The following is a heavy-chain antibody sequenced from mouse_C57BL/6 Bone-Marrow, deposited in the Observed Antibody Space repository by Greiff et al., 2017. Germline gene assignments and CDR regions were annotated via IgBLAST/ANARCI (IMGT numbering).Heavy chain of an antibody. CDR3: SGDGYYSAWFAY. D-gene: IGHD2-3*01. V-gene: IGHV1-7*01. CDR1: GYTFTSYW. Sequence: QVQLQQSGAELAKPGASVKLSCKASGYTFTSYWMHWVKQRPGQGLEWIGYINPSSGYTKYNQKFKGKATLTADKSSSTAYMQLRSLTYEDSAVYFCSGDGYYSAWFAYWGQGTPVTVSA. CDR2: INPSSGYT. J-gene: IGHJ3*01.